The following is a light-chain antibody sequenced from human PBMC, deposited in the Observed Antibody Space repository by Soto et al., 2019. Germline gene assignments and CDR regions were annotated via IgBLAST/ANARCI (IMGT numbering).Light chain of an antibody. J-gene: IGLJ1*01. V-gene: IGLV1-40*01. Sequence: QSVLTQPPSVSEAPGQRVTISCTGSSSNIGAGYDAHWYQQDPGTAPKLLIYENNNQPSGVPDRFSGSKSGTSASLAITGLQAEDEAEYYCQSYDSSLSGYVFGTGTKVTVL. CDR3: QSYDSSLSGYV. CDR1: SSNIGAGYD. CDR2: ENN.